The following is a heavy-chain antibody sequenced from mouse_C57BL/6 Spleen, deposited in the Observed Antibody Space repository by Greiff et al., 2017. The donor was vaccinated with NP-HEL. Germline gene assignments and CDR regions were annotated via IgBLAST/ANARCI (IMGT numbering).Heavy chain of an antibody. CDR2: ISYDGSN. Sequence: DVKLQESGPGLVKPSQSLSLTCSVTGYSITSGYYWNWIRQFPGNKLEWMGYISYDGSNNYNPSLKNRISITRDTSKNQFFLKLNSVTTEDTATYYCATGRFFDYWGQGTTLTVSS. D-gene: IGHD4-1*01. CDR1: GYSITSGYY. CDR3: ATGRFFDY. J-gene: IGHJ2*01. V-gene: IGHV3-6*01.